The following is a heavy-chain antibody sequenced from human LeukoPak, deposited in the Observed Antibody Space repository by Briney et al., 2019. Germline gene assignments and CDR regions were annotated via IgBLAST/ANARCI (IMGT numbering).Heavy chain of an antibody. J-gene: IGHJ6*02. D-gene: IGHD6-13*01. Sequence: GGSLRLSCAASGFTFSSYAMHWVRQAPGKGLEWVAVISYDGSNKYYADSVKGRFTISRDNSKNTLYLQMNSLRAEDTAVYYCAKDSFRWQQLGGYYYYGMDVWGQGTTVTVSS. CDR2: ISYDGSNK. CDR1: GFTFSSYA. V-gene: IGHV3-30-3*01. CDR3: AKDSFRWQQLGGYYYYGMDV.